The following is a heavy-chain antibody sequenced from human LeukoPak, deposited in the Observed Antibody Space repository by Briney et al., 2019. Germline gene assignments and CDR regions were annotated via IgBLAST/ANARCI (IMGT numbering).Heavy chain of an antibody. CDR1: GHRFNSHW. D-gene: IGHD6-19*01. V-gene: IGHV5-51*01. J-gene: IGHJ6*02. Sequence: GESLKISCQGSGHRFNSHWIGWVRQMPGKGLEWMGIIYPGDSDTRYSPSFQGQVTISADKSISTAYLQWSSLKASDTAMYYCAREVAGNKNSYYGMDVWGQGTTVTVS. CDR2: IYPGDSDT. CDR3: AREVAGNKNSYYGMDV.